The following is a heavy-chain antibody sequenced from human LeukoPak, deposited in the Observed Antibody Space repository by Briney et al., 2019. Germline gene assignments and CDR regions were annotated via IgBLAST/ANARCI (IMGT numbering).Heavy chain of an antibody. V-gene: IGHV1-2*02. CDR1: GYTFTTYY. CDR3: TRDHCTSVNCYEYNYYGMDV. D-gene: IGHD2-2*01. Sequence: ASVKVSCKSSGYTFTTYYIHWVRRAPGQGLEWMGWINPNNGVTESAQKFQGRVTMTRDTSTSTAYMELSRPRSDDTAVYYCTRDHCTSVNCYEYNYYGMDVWGQGATVTVSS. J-gene: IGHJ6*02. CDR2: INPNNGVT.